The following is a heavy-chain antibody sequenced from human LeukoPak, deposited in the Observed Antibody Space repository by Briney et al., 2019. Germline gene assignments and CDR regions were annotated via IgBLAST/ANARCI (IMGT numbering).Heavy chain of an antibody. CDR1: GFTFSSYW. J-gene: IGHJ5*02. V-gene: IGHV3-7*01. CDR3: ARDRGYCSSTSCLNWFDP. CDR2: IKQDGSEK. Sequence: GGSLRLSCAASGFTFSSYWMSWVRQAPGKGLEWVANIKQDGSEKYYVDSVKGRFTISRDNAKNSLYLRMNSLRAEDTAVYYCARDRGYCSSTSCLNWFDPWGQGTLVTVSS. D-gene: IGHD2-2*01.